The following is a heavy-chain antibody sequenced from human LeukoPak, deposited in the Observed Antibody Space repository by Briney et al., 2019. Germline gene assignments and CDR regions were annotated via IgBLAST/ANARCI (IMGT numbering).Heavy chain of an antibody. CDR1: GVSLNDYY. CDR2: IFDIGNT. CDR3: AKGMMPDWFDP. J-gene: IGHJ5*02. V-gene: IGHV4-59*01. D-gene: IGHD2-2*01. Sequence: PSETLSLTCNVSGVSLNDYYWTWVRQSPGKGLEWIGYIFDIGNTNYNPSLKSRATISLDMSKNQFSLRLNSVTAADTAVYYCAKGMMPDWFDPWGQGTLVTVST.